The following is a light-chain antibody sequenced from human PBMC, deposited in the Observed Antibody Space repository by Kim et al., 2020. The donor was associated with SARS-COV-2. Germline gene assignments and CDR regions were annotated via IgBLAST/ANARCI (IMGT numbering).Light chain of an antibody. CDR1: KLGDKY. V-gene: IGLV3-1*01. Sequence: SYELTQPPSVSVSPGQTASITCSGDKLGDKYACWYQQKPGQSPVLVIYQDSKRPSGIPERFSGSNSGNTATLTISGTQAMEEADYYCQAWDSSTNVVFGG. J-gene: IGLJ2*01. CDR3: QAWDSSTNVV. CDR2: QDS.